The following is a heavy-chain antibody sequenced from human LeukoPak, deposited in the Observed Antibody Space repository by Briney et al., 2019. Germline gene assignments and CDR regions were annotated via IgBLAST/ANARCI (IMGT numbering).Heavy chain of an antibody. D-gene: IGHD3-3*01. CDR3: AREQQHDFWSGNNWFDP. J-gene: IGHJ5*02. CDR2: MNPNSGNT. Sequence: ASVKVSCKASGYTFTSYDINWVRQATGQGLEWMGWMNPNSGNTGYAQKFQGRVTMTRNTSISTAYRELSRLRSEDTAVYYCAREQQHDFWSGNNWFDPWGQGTLVTVSS. V-gene: IGHV1-8*01. CDR1: GYTFTSYD.